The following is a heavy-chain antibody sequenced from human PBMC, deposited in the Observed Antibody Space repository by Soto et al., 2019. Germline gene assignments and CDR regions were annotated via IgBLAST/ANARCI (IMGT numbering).Heavy chain of an antibody. V-gene: IGHV3-9*01. D-gene: IGHD6-13*01. J-gene: IGHJ4*02. CDR1: GFTFDDYA. CDR2: ISWNSGSI. CDR3: AKELAWTIEGIFDY. Sequence: EVQLVESGGGLVQPGRSLRLSCAASGFTFDDYAMHWVRQAPGKGLEWVSGISWNSGSIGYADSVKCRFTISRDNPKNSLYLQMNCLRAEDTALYYCAKELAWTIEGIFDYWGQGPLVTVSS.